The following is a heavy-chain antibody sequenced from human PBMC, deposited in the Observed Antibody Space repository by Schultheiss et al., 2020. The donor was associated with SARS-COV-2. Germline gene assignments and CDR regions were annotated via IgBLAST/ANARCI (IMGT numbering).Heavy chain of an antibody. Sequence: GGSLRLSCAASGFTFSSYDMHWVRQATGKGLEWVSAIGTAGDTYYPGSVKGRFTISRDNSKNTLYLQMNSLRAEDTAVYYCATQYCSGGSCSTSPLDYWGQGTLVTVSS. CDR3: ATQYCSGGSCSTSPLDY. J-gene: IGHJ4*02. V-gene: IGHV3-13*04. CDR2: IGTAGDT. CDR1: GFTFSSYD. D-gene: IGHD2-15*01.